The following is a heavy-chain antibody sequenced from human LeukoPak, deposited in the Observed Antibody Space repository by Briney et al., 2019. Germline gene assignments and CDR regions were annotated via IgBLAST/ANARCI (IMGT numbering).Heavy chain of an antibody. CDR1: GGSISSGSYC. D-gene: IGHD3-3*01. CDR3: ARDAPDLLRFLDYYYMDV. J-gene: IGHJ6*03. V-gene: IGHV4-61*02. Sequence: PSETLSLTCTVSGGSISSGSYCWSWIRQPAGKGLEWIGRIYTSGSTNYNPSLKSRVTISVDTSKNQFSLKLSSVTAADTAVYYCARDAPDLLRFLDYYYMDVWGKGTTVTVSS. CDR2: IYTSGST.